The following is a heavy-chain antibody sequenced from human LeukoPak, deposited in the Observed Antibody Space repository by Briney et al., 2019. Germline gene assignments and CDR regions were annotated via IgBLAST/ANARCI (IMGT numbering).Heavy chain of an antibody. CDR1: GFTLSSYW. V-gene: IGHV3-7*01. J-gene: IGHJ6*03. Sequence: PGGSLRLSCAASGFTLSSYWMSWVRQAPGKGLEWVANIKQDGSEKYYVDSVKGRFNISRDNAKNSLYLQMNSLRVEDTAVYYCARVRSRLDSAAGYYYYYYMDVWGKGTTVTVSS. D-gene: IGHD6-13*01. CDR3: ARVRSRLDSAAGYYYYYYMDV. CDR2: IKQDGSEK.